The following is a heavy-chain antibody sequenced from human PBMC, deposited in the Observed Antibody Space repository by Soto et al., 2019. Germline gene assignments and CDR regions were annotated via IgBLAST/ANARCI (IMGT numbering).Heavy chain of an antibody. J-gene: IGHJ5*01. CDR3: AREGDARWLDS. Sequence: EVQLVESGGGLVQPGGSARLSCAASGFSVSGWYMDWVRQAPGKGLEWVARLKDSSQNYATEYAASVRGRFTVSRDASQNLIYLQMNSLKIEDTAVYYCAREGDARWLDSWGQGTLVTVS. CDR2: LKDSSQNYAT. CDR1: GFSVSGWY. D-gene: IGHD1-26*01. V-gene: IGHV3-72*01.